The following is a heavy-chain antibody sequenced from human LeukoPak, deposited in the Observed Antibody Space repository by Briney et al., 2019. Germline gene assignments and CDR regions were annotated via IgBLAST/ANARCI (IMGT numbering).Heavy chain of an antibody. Sequence: GGSLRLSCAASGFTFKSYGMTWVRQVPGKGLEWVSSITGAGSSTKYADSVSGRFAISRDNSKNTLSLQMTGLRAEDTAVYYCARKVAVAMDLDYWGQGTLVTVSS. CDR1: GFTFKSYG. CDR3: ARKVAVAMDLDY. J-gene: IGHJ4*02. CDR2: ITGAGSST. V-gene: IGHV3-23*01. D-gene: IGHD5-18*01.